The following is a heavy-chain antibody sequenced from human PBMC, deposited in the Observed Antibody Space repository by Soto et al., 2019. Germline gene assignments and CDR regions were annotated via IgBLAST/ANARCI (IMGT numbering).Heavy chain of an antibody. CDR3: AREGGYCSSTSCQGIDY. CDR2: IYPGDSDT. J-gene: IGHJ4*02. CDR1: GYSFTSYW. V-gene: IGHV5-51*01. Sequence: PGESLKISCKASGYSFTSYWIAWVRQMPVKGLEWMGIIYPGDSDTRYSPSFQGQVTISADRSISTAYLHWSSLKASDTAMYYCAREGGYCSSTSCQGIDYWGQGTLVTVSS. D-gene: IGHD2-2*01.